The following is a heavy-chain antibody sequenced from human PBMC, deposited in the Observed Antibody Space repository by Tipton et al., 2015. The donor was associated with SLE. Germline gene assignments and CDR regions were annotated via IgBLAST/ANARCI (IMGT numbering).Heavy chain of an antibody. D-gene: IGHD3-10*01. V-gene: IGHV3-30-3*01. CDR1: GFTFSSYA. Sequence: SLRLSCAASGFTFSSYAMHWVRQAPGKGLEWVAVISYDGSNKYYADSVKGRFTISRDNSKNTLYLQMNSLRAEDTAVYYCAKEVPYGSRLFDYWGQGTLVTVSS. J-gene: IGHJ4*02. CDR2: ISYDGSNK. CDR3: AKEVPYGSRLFDY.